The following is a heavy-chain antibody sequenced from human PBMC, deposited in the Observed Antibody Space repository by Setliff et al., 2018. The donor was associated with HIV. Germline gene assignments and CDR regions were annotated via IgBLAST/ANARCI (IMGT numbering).Heavy chain of an antibody. CDR3: ARDGCSGQSCYLYNWFDP. Sequence: ASVKVSCKASGYSFTNHAVHWVRQAPGQRLEWMGWIKVGSGNTQYSKEFQGRVTITRDTSATTAYMELSSLTSEDTAVYYCARDGCSGQSCYLYNWFDPWGQGTLVTSPQ. CDR2: IKVGSGNT. CDR1: GYSFTNHA. V-gene: IGHV1-3*01. D-gene: IGHD2-15*01. J-gene: IGHJ5*02.